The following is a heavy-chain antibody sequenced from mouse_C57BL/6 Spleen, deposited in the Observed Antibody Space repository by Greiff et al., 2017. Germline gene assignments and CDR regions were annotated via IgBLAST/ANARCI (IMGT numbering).Heavy chain of an antibody. CDR3: ATYSNHFDY. Sequence: QVQLQQPGAELVMPGASVKLSCKASGYTFTSYRMHWVKQRPGQGLEWIGEIDPSDSYTNYNQKFKGKSTLTVDNSYSTAYMQLSSLTSEDSAVYYCATYSNHFDYWGKGTTLTVSS. D-gene: IGHD2-5*01. J-gene: IGHJ2*01. CDR2: IDPSDSYT. V-gene: IGHV1-69*01. CDR1: GYTFTSYR.